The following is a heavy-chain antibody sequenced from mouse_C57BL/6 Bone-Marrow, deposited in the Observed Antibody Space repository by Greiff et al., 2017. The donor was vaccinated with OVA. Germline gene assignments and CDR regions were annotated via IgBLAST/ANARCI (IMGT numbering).Heavy chain of an antibody. Sequence: EVMLVESGGGLVKPGGSLKLSCAASGFTFSSYAMSWVRQTPEKRLEWVATISDGGSYTNYPDNVKGRFTISRDNAKNNLYLQMSHLKSEDTAMYYCASEGNYDYDVAMDYWGQGTSVTVSS. CDR2: ISDGGSYT. V-gene: IGHV5-4*03. J-gene: IGHJ4*01. CDR3: ASEGNYDYDVAMDY. CDR1: GFTFSSYA. D-gene: IGHD2-4*01.